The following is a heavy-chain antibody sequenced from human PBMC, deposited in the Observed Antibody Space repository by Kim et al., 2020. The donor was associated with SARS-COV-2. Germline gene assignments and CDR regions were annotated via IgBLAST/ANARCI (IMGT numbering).Heavy chain of an antibody. V-gene: IGHV3-21*01. CDR2: ISSSSSYI. J-gene: IGHJ5*02. CDR1: GFTFSSYS. CDR3: ARDAFGGWYRGNWFDP. Sequence: GGSLRLSCAASGFTFSSYSMNWVRQAPGKGLEWVSSISSSSSYIYYADSVKGRFTISRDNAKNSLYLQMNSLRAEDTAVYYCARDAFGGWYRGNWFDPWGQGTLVTVSS. D-gene: IGHD6-19*01.